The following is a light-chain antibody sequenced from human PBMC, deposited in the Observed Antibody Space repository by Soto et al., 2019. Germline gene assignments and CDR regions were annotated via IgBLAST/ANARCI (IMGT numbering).Light chain of an antibody. J-gene: IGLJ2*01. Sequence: QSALTQPASVSGSPGQSITISCTGTSSDVGGYNYFSWYQQHPGQAPKLMSYHVSNRPSGVSNRFSGSKSGNTASLTISGLQAEDEADYYCCSYTRSSTRVFGGGTKLTVL. CDR2: HVS. V-gene: IGLV2-14*01. CDR3: CSYTRSSTRV. CDR1: SSDVGGYNY.